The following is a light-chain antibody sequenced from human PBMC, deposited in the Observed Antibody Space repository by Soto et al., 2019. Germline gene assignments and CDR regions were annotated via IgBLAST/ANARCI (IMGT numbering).Light chain of an antibody. V-gene: IGKV3-20*01. CDR3: QQYGRTPYT. J-gene: IGKJ2*01. CDR2: GAS. CDR1: QSVSSSY. Sequence: EIVLTQSPGTLSLSPGERATLSCRASQSVSSSYLAWYQHKPGQAPRLLIYGASSRATGIPDRFSGSGSGTDFTLTISRLEPEDFAVYYGQQYGRTPYTFGQGTKLEIK.